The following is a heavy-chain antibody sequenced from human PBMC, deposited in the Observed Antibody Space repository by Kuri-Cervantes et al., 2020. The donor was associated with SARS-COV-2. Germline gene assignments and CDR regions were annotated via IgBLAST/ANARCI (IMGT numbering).Heavy chain of an antibody. Sequence: GSLRLSCAVYGGSFSGYYWSWIRQPPGKGLKWIGEINHSGSTNYNPSLKSRVTISVDTSKNQFSLKLSSVTAADTAVYYCARGCPNRNWLYYFDYWGQGTLVTVSS. CDR3: ARGCPNRNWLYYFDY. J-gene: IGHJ4*02. V-gene: IGHV4-34*01. CDR1: GGSFSGYY. D-gene: IGHD1-14*01. CDR2: INHSGST.